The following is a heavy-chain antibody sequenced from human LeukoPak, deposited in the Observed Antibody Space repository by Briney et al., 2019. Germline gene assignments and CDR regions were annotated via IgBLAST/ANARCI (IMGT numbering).Heavy chain of an antibody. V-gene: IGHV3-66*01. Sequence: GGSLSLSFAASGFTVSSNYMSWVRQAPGKGLAGVSVIYSGGTTYYADSVKGRFIISRDNSKNTLYLQMNSLRAEDTAVYYCARDREMATGDAFDIWGQGTMVTVSS. D-gene: IGHD5-24*01. CDR2: IYSGGTT. CDR1: GFTVSSNY. J-gene: IGHJ3*02. CDR3: ARDREMATGDAFDI.